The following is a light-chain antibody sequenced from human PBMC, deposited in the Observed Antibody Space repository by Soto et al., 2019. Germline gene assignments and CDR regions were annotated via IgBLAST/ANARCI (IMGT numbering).Light chain of an antibody. V-gene: IGKV3-15*01. CDR3: QQYNSWPPIT. J-gene: IGKJ5*01. CDR1: QSVRTK. CDR2: GAS. Sequence: EIVMTQSPGTLSVSPGEGATLFCRASQSVRTKLAWYQQRAGQAPRLLMYGASTRATGIPDRFSGSGSGTEFNLTISSLQSEDFAVYYCQQYNSWPPITFGQGTRLEIK.